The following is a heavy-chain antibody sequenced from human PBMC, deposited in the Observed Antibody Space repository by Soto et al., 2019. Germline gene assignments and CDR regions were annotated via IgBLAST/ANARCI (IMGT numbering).Heavy chain of an antibody. D-gene: IGHD6-6*01. CDR1: GGSISSYY. J-gene: IGHJ5*02. V-gene: IGHV4-59*01. CDR3: ARDRDSSAYNWCDP. Sequence: QVQLQESGPGLVKPSETLSLTCTVSGGSISSYYWSWIRQPPGKGLEWIGYIYYSGSTNYNPSLKRRVTISVDTAKNQFSLKLSSVTAADTAVYYCARDRDSSAYNWCDPWGQGTLVTVSA. CDR2: IYYSGST.